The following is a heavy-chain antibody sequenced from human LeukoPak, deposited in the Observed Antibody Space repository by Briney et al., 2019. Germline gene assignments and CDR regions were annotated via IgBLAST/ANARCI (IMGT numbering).Heavy chain of an antibody. Sequence: PGGSLRLSCATSGFTFTRYWMSWIRQAPGKGLEWVANIKQDGSQQYYLDSVEGRFTISRDNPKNSLYLQMNNLRAEDTAVYYCSNGIYSSSYWGQGTLVTVSS. CDR2: IKQDGSQQ. V-gene: IGHV3-7*01. D-gene: IGHD6-6*01. J-gene: IGHJ4*02. CDR1: GFTFTRYW. CDR3: SNGIYSSSY.